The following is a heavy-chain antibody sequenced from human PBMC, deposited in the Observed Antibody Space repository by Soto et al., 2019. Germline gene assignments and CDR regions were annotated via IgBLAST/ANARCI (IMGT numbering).Heavy chain of an antibody. CDR1: GYTFTSYG. CDR2: ISACNGNT. V-gene: IGHV1-18*01. Sequence: GASVKVSCKASGYTFTSYGISWVRQAPGQGLEWMGWISACNGNTNYAQKLQGRVTMTTDTSTSTAYMELRSLRSDDTAVYYCARVVVADYYYYGMDVWGQGTTVTVSS. J-gene: IGHJ6*02. D-gene: IGHD2-15*01. CDR3: ARVVVADYYYYGMDV.